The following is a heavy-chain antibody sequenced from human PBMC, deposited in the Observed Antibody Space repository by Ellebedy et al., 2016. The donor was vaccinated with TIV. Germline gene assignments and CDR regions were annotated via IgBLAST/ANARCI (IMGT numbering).Heavy chain of an antibody. CDR2: IIPIFGTA. D-gene: IGHD2-21*02. CDR3: ASAYCGGDCYSDYYYYGMDV. CDR1: GGTFSSYA. J-gene: IGHJ6*02. V-gene: IGHV1-69*13. Sequence: AASVKVSCKASGGTFSSYAISWVRQAPGQGLEWMGGIIPIFGTANYAQKFQGRVTITADESTSTAYMELSSLRSEDTAVYYCASAYCGGDCYSDYYYYGMDVWGQGTTVTVSS.